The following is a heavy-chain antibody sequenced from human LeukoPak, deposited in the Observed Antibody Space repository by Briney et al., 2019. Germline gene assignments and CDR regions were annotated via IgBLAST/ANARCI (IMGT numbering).Heavy chain of an antibody. CDR2: INGDGRNI. CDR3: AKTYYYDFWSGSSPYFDY. CDR1: GFTFSSYW. D-gene: IGHD3-3*01. Sequence: GGSLRLSCVASGFTFSSYWMHWVRQDPRKGLVWVSRINGDGRNINYADSVRGRFTISRDNAKNTLYLQMNSLRAEDTAVYYCAKTYYYDFWSGSSPYFDYWGQGTLVTVSS. V-gene: IGHV3-74*01. J-gene: IGHJ4*02.